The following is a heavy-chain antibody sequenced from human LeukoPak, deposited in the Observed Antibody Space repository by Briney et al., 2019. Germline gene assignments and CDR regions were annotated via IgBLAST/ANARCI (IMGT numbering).Heavy chain of an antibody. J-gene: IGHJ4*02. V-gene: IGHV3-74*01. CDR3: ARERGVSHPFDY. Sequence: GGSLRLSCAASGFNFINTWMHWVRQAPGKGLVWVARIENDGSGINYADSVKGRFTISRDNARNTLYLQMNSLRAEDTAVYYCARERGVSHPFDYWGQGTLVTVSS. CDR1: GFNFINTW. D-gene: IGHD2-21*01. CDR2: IENDGSGI.